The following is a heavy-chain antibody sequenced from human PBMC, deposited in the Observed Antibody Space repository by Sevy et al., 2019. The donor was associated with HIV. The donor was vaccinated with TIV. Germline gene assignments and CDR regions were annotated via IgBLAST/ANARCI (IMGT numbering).Heavy chain of an antibody. D-gene: IGHD3-10*01. CDR2: IWYDGINK. J-gene: IGHJ4*02. CDR3: ARDNFLPMMITMVRGALSYNFDH. Sequence: GGSLRLSCEVFGFTFSDYGMHWVRQAPGKGLEWVAGIWYDGINKYYADSVKGRFTISRDNSKNTLYLQMNSLRDEDTAIYFCARDNFLPMMITMVRGALSYNFDHWGQGTLVTVSS. V-gene: IGHV3-33*01. CDR1: GFTFSDYG.